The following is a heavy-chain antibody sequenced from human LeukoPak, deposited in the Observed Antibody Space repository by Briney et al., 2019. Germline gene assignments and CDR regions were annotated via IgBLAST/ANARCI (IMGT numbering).Heavy chain of an antibody. D-gene: IGHD6-6*01. CDR2: IYTSGGT. CDR3: ARLTRLSTSPDRYYLDY. CDR1: GDSISSYY. Sequence: KPSETLSLTCTVSGDSISSYYWSWIRQPPGKGLEWIGYIYTSGGTNYIPSLKGRVTVSIDTSKNQFSLKLSSVTAADSAVYYCARLTRLSTSPDRYYLDYWGQGTLVTVSS. V-gene: IGHV4-4*09. J-gene: IGHJ4*02.